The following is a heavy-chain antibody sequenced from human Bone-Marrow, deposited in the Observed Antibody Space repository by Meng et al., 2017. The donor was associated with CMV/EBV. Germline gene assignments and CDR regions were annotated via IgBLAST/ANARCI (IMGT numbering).Heavy chain of an antibody. CDR1: YPFTGYY. Sequence: YPFTGYYMHWVRQAPGQGLEWMGWINPNSGGTNYAQKFQGRVTMTRDTSISTAYMELSRLRSGDTAVYYCAREEITIFGVAVYGMDVWGQGTTVTVSS. V-gene: IGHV1-2*02. CDR2: INPNSGGT. D-gene: IGHD3-3*01. J-gene: IGHJ6*02. CDR3: AREEITIFGVAVYGMDV.